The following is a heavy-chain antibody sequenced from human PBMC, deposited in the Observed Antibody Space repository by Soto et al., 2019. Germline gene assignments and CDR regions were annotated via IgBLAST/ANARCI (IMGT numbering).Heavy chain of an antibody. Sequence: ASVKVSCKASGYTFTGYYMHWVRQAPGQGLEWMGWINPNSGGTNYAQKFQGRVTMTRDTSISTAYMELSRLRSDDTAVYYCASLAVAFGKIFDYWGQGTLVTVSS. V-gene: IGHV1-2*02. CDR2: INPNSGGT. J-gene: IGHJ4*02. CDR3: ASLAVAFGKIFDY. D-gene: IGHD6-19*01. CDR1: GYTFTGYY.